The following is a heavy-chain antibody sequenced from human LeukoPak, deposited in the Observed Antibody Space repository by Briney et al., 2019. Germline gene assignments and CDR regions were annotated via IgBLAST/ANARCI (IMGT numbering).Heavy chain of an antibody. V-gene: IGHV3-30*18. Sequence: GGSLRLSCAASGFTFNNCVMHWVRQAPGKGLGWVAFISYDGSNKYYADSVKGRFTISRDNSKNTLYLEMNSLRPEDTALYCCAKDYSSSSDYFDFWGQGTLVTVSS. CDR2: ISYDGSNK. D-gene: IGHD6-13*01. J-gene: IGHJ4*02. CDR3: AKDYSSSSDYFDF. CDR1: GFTFNNCV.